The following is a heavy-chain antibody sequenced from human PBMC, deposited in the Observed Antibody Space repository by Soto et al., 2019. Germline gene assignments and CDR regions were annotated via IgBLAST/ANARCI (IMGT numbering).Heavy chain of an antibody. V-gene: IGHV1-18*01. J-gene: IGHJ3*02. CDR1: GYTFTSYG. CDR2: ISAYNGNT. CDR3: ARDGMIVVRDAFDI. Sequence: GASVKVSCKASGYTFTSYGISWVRQAPGQGLEGMGWISAYNGNTNYAQKLQGRVTMTTDTSTSTAYMELRSLRSDDTAVYYCARDGMIVVRDAFDIWGQGTMVTVSS. D-gene: IGHD3-22*01.